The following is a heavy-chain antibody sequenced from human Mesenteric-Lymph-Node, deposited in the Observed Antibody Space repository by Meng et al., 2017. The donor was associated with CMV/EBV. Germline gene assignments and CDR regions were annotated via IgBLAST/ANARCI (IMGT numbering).Heavy chain of an antibody. D-gene: IGHD1-26*01. CDR1: GCSLNTSGVG. J-gene: IGHJ5*02. Sequence: QITLKESGPTLVKPTQTLQRTCTCSGCSLNTSGVGVGWIRQPPGKALEWLALIYWDNDKRYSPSLKSRLTITKDTSKNQMVLTMTNMDPVDTATYYCAHMYSGTYYVGQKYNWFDPWGQGTLVTVAS. V-gene: IGHV2-5*02. CDR2: IYWDNDK. CDR3: AHMYSGTYYVGQKYNWFDP.